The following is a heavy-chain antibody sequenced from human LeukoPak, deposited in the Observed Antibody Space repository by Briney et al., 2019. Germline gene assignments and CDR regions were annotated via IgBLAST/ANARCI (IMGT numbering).Heavy chain of an antibody. V-gene: IGHV3-7*04. CDR1: GFPFSSYW. CDR2: IKQDGSKK. CDR3: TRVGYIDEGIDY. J-gene: IGHJ4*02. Sequence: PGGSLRLSCVASGFPFSSYWMTWVRQAPGKGLEWVANIKQDGSKKSYVDSVKGRFTISRDNAKNSLCLQMNSLRAEDTAIHYCTRVGYIDEGIDYWGQGTLVTVSS. D-gene: IGHD5-24*01.